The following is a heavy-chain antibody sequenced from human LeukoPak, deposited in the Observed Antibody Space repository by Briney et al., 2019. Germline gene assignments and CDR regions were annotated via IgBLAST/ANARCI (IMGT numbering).Heavy chain of an antibody. CDR3: AREDDWNYEDY. CDR2: ISFRGGSI. Sequence: GGSLRLSCAASGFTFSNYAMSWVRQAPGQGLEWVSAISFRGGSIYYADSVKGRFTISRDNSENTLDLQMNSLRADDTAVYYCAREDDWNYEDYWGQGTLVTVSS. J-gene: IGHJ4*02. CDR1: GFTFSNYA. V-gene: IGHV3-23*01. D-gene: IGHD1-7*01.